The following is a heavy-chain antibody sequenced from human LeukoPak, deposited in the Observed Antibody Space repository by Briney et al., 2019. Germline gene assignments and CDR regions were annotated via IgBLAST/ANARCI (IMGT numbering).Heavy chain of an antibody. J-gene: IGHJ4*02. CDR3: AREEGSGWYNY. D-gene: IGHD6-19*01. V-gene: IGHV3-7*01. Sequence: GGSLRLSCAASGFTFSSYTMNWVRQAPGKGLEWVANIKQDGSDKYYVDSVKGRFTISRDNAKNSLYLQMNSLRAEDTAVYYCAREEGSGWYNYWGQGTLVTVSS. CDR1: GFTFSSYT. CDR2: IKQDGSDK.